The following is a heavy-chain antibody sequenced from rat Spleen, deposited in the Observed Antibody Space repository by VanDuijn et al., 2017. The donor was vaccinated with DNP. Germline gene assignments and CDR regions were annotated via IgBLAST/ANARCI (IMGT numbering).Heavy chain of an antibody. CDR1: GYSITGNY. V-gene: IGHV3-1*01. Sequence: EVQLQESGPGLVKPSQSLSLTCSVTGYSITGNYWAWIRKLPGNKMEWIGHISDSGRATYNPSLKSRISITRDTSKNQFFLQLRSVTTEDTATYYCARWPGYNPPYAMDAWGQGTSVTVSS. CDR3: ARWPGYNPPYAMDA. CDR2: ISDSGRA. J-gene: IGHJ4*01. D-gene: IGHD1-4*01.